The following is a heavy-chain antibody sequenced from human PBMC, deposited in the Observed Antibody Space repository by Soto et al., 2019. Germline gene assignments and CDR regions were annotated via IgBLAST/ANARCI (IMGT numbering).Heavy chain of an antibody. CDR3: ARGGVSTRTFDS. CDR2: IYPSDSDT. CDR1: GYNFAGYW. J-gene: IGHJ4*02. Sequence: GESLKISCKGSGYNFAGYWIAWVRQMPGKGLELMGIIYPSDSDTRYRPSFQGQVTISADKSISSAYLQWSSLRASDTAMYYCARGGVSTRTFDSWGQGTPVTVSS. V-gene: IGHV5-51*01. D-gene: IGHD3-3*01.